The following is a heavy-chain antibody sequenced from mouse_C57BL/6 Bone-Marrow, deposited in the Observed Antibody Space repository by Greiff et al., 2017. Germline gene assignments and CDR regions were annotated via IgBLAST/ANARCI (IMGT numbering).Heavy chain of an antibody. CDR3: ARWVFITTVVAPFDY. Sequence: VQLQQPGAELVKPGASVKLSCKASGYTFTSYWMHWVKQRPGQGLEWIGMIHPNSGSTNYNEKFKSKATLTVDKSSSTAYMQLSSLTSEDSAVYYCARWVFITTVVAPFDYWGQGTTLTVSS. J-gene: IGHJ2*01. D-gene: IGHD1-1*01. V-gene: IGHV1-64*01. CDR2: IHPNSGST. CDR1: GYTFTSYW.